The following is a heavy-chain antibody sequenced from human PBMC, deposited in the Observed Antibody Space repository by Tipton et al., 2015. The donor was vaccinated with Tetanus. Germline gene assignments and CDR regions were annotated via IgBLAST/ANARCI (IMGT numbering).Heavy chain of an antibody. CDR1: GGSVSTNKYY. CDR3: ARGGDDYVWGSYRFDP. D-gene: IGHD3-16*02. J-gene: IGHJ5*02. Sequence: TLSLTCTVSGGSVSTNKYYWSWIRQPPGKGLEWIGYIYYGGSANYDPSLKSRVTMSVDTSKNQFSLKLTSVTAADTAVYYCARGGDDYVWGSYRFDPWGQGTLVTVSS. CDR2: IYYGGSA. V-gene: IGHV4-61*01.